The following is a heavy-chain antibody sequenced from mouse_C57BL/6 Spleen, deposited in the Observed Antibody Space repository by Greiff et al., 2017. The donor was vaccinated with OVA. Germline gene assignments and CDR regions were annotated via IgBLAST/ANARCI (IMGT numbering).Heavy chain of an antibody. CDR1: GYTFTDYE. CDR2: IDPETGGT. CDR3: TREAWFAY. Sequence: VQLQQPVAELVRPGASVTLSCKASGYTFTDYEMHWVKQTPVHGLEWIGAIDPETGGTAYNQKFKGKAILTADKSSSTAYMELRSLTSEDSAVYYCTREAWFAYWGQGTLVTVSA. V-gene: IGHV1-15*01. J-gene: IGHJ3*01.